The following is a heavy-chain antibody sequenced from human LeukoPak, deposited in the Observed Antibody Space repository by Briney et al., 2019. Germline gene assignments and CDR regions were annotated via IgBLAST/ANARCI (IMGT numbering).Heavy chain of an antibody. CDR3: ARDPSPRTSYYYYYMDV. V-gene: IGHV3-30*03. CDR1: GFTFSSYG. CDR2: ISYDGSNK. D-gene: IGHD1-14*01. J-gene: IGHJ6*03. Sequence: TGRSLRLSCAASGFTFSSYGMHWVRQAPGKGLEWVAVISYDGSNKYYADSVKGRFTISRDNSKNTLYLQMNSLRAEDTAVYYCARDPSPRTSYYYYYMDVWGKGTTVTVSS.